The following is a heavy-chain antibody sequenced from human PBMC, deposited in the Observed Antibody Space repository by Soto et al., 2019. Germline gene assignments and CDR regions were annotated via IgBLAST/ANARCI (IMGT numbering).Heavy chain of an antibody. Sequence: QVHLQQSGPGLVNPSETLSLTCTVSGGSMSSYYWTWIRQPAGKGLEWIGRVYSSGGTHYNPSLKSRVTISLDTSKIQFSLSLLSVTDADTAVYYCARGQRFSDWFDPWGQGTLVTVSS. CDR1: GGSMSSYY. J-gene: IGHJ5*02. CDR3: ARGQRFSDWFDP. V-gene: IGHV4-4*07. CDR2: VYSSGGT. D-gene: IGHD3-3*01.